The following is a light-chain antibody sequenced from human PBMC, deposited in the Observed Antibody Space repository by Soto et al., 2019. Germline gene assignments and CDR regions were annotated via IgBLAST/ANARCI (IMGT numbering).Light chain of an antibody. CDR3: QSYDSSLSGSEV. V-gene: IGLV1-47*01. CDR2: GNN. CDR1: SSNIGRNY. Sequence: QSVLTQPPSASGTPGQRVTISCSGSSSNIGRNYVYWYLQLPGTAPKLLIYGNNQRPSGVPDRFSGSKSGTSASLAISGLRSEDEADYYCQSYDSSLSGSEVFGGGTKLTVL. J-gene: IGLJ2*01.